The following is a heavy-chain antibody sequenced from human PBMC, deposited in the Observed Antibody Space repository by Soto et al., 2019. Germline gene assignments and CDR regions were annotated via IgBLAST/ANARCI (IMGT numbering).Heavy chain of an antibody. Sequence: NPSETLSLTCAVYGGSFSGYYWSWIRQPPGKGLEWIGYIYYSGSTNYNPSLKSRAIISVDTSKNQFSLKLSSVTAADTAVYYCARNDYYGSGSLFDPWGQGTLVTVSS. CDR3: ARNDYYGSGSLFDP. V-gene: IGHV4-34*11. D-gene: IGHD3-10*01. CDR2: IYYSGST. CDR1: GGSFSGYY. J-gene: IGHJ5*02.